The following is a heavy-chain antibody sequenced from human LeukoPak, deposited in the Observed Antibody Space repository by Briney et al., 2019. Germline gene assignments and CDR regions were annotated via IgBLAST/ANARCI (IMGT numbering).Heavy chain of an antibody. CDR1: GGSISSYY. V-gene: IGHV4-59*01. D-gene: IGHD1-7*01. CDR3: ATVGYLELYFDY. J-gene: IGHJ4*02. CDR2: IYYSGST. Sequence: TSETLSLTCTVSGGSISSYYWSWIRQPPGKGLEWIGYIYYSGSTNYNPSLKSRVTISVDTSKNQFSLKLSSVTAADTAVYYCATVGYLELYFDYWGQGTLVTVSS.